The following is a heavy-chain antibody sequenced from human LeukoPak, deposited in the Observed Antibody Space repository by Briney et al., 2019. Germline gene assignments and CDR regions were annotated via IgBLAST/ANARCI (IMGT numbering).Heavy chain of an antibody. D-gene: IGHD6-6*01. CDR3: ARRPFSTSSREAWFDP. V-gene: IGHV1-69*05. CDR2: IIPIFGTA. CDR1: GGTFSSYA. J-gene: IGHJ5*02. Sequence: GASVKVSCKASGGTFSSYAISWVRQAPGQGLEWMGGIIPIFGTANYAQKFQGRVTITTDESTSTAYMELSSLRSEDTAVYYCARRPFSTSSREAWFDPWGQGTLVTVSS.